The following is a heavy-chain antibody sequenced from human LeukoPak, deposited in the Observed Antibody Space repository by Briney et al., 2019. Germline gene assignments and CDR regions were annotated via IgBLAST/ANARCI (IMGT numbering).Heavy chain of an antibody. D-gene: IGHD3-10*01. CDR1: GGSISSGGYH. V-gene: IGHV4-31*03. J-gene: IGHJ5*02. CDR3: ARGTASITMVRGVIIEGWFDP. CDR2: IYYSGST. Sequence: TLSLTCTVSGGSISSGGYHWSWIRQHPGKGLEWIGYIYYSGSTYYNPSLKSRVTISVDTSKNQFSLKLSSVTAADTAVYYCARGTASITMVRGVIIEGWFDPWGQGTLVTVSS.